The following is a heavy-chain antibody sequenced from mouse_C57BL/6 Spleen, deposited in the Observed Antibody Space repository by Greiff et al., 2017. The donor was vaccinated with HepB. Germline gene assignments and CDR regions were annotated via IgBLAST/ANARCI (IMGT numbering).Heavy chain of an antibody. CDR1: GFTFSSYA. J-gene: IGHJ4*01. V-gene: IGHV5-4*01. D-gene: IGHD2-3*01. Sequence: DVKLVESGGGLVKPGGSLKLSCAASGFTFSSYAMSWVRQTPEKRLEWVATISDGGSYTYYPDNVKGRFTISRDNAKNNLYLQMSHLKSEDTAMYYCARDVYDGYYGAMDYWGQGTSVTVSS. CDR2: ISDGGSYT. CDR3: ARDVYDGYYGAMDY.